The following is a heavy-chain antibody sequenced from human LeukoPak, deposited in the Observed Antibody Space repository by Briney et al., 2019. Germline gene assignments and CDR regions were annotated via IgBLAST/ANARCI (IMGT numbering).Heavy chain of an antibody. V-gene: IGHV3-23*01. CDR3: ARQVGPDY. CDR2: ISGSGANR. Sequence: PGGSLRLFCAASGFTFRNYAMAWFRQAPGKGLEWVSAISGSGANRYFADSVKGRFTISRDNSRNALYLQMNSLRAEDTAVYFCARQVGPDYWGQGTLVTVSS. CDR1: GFTFRNYA. J-gene: IGHJ4*02.